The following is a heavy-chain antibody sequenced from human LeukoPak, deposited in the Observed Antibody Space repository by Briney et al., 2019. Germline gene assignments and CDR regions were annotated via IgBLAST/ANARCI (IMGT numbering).Heavy chain of an antibody. CDR3: AKDRVIVVVPNFDY. Sequence: GGSLRLSCEASGFTFSSYAMSWVRQAPGKGLEWVSAISGSGGSTYYADSVKGRFTISRDNSKNTLYLQMNSLRAEDTAVYYCAKDRVIVVVPNFDYWGQGTLVTVSS. D-gene: IGHD3-22*01. J-gene: IGHJ4*02. V-gene: IGHV3-23*01. CDR1: GFTFSSYA. CDR2: ISGSGGST.